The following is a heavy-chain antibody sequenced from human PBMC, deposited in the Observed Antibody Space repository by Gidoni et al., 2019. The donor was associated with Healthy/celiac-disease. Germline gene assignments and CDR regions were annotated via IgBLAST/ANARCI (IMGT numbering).Heavy chain of an antibody. CDR3: ATSGGLYCSSTSCYPRQLRYYYYGMDV. D-gene: IGHD2-2*01. J-gene: IGHJ6*02. CDR2: ISSSGSTI. Sequence: QVQLVESGGGLVKPGGSLRLSCAASGFTFSDYYMSWIRQAPGKGLEWVSYISSSGSTIYYADSVKGRFTISRDNAKNSLYLQMNSLRAEDTAVYYCATSGGLYCSSTSCYPRQLRYYYYGMDVWGQGTTVTVSS. V-gene: IGHV3-11*01. CDR1: GFTFSDYY.